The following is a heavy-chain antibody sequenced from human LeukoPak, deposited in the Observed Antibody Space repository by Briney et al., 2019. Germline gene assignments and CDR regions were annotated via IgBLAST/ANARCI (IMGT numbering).Heavy chain of an antibody. V-gene: IGHV4-34*01. D-gene: IGHD4-23*01. Sequence: SETLSLTCAVYGGSFSGYYWSWIRQSPGKGLEWIGEINQSGSTNHNPSLKSRVTISVDTSKNQFSLKLSSVNAADTAVYYCARDPTVVTLGGYFDSWGQGTLVTVSS. CDR2: INQSGST. CDR3: ARDPTVVTLGGYFDS. J-gene: IGHJ4*02. CDR1: GGSFSGYY.